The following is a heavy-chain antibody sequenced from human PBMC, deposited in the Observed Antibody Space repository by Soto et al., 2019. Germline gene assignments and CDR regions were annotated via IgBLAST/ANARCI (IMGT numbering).Heavy chain of an antibody. CDR2: ISYDGSNK. CDR3: AKSSGMVG. D-gene: IGHD3-10*01. CDR1: GFTFSSYG. V-gene: IGHV3-30*18. Sequence: VQLVESGGGVVQPGRSLRLSCAASGFTFSSYGMHWVRQAPGKGLEWVAVISYDGSNKYYADSVKGRFTISRDNSKNTLYLQMNSLRAEDTAVYYCAKSSGMVGWGQGTLVTVSS. J-gene: IGHJ4*02.